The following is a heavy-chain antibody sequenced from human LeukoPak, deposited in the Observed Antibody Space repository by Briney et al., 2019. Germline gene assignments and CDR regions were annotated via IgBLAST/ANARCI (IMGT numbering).Heavy chain of an antibody. V-gene: IGHV1-2*04. CDR1: GYTFTGYY. D-gene: IGHD3-9*01. CDR3: ARSPVLRYFDWLFYFDY. Sequence: ASVKVSRKASGYTFTGYYMHWVRQAPGQGLEWMGWINPNSGGTNYAQKFQGWVTMTRDTSISTAYMELSRLRSDDTAAYYCARSPVLRYFDWLFYFDYWGQGTLVTVSS. CDR2: INPNSGGT. J-gene: IGHJ4*02.